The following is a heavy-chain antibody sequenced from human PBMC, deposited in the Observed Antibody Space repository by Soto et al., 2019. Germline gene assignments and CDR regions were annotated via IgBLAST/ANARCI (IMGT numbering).Heavy chain of an antibody. D-gene: IGHD2-21*02. V-gene: IGHV1-2*02. CDR1: GYPFTDYY. CDR3: ARHRVVGTAPPFYYYGVDV. CDR2: INPDSGGT. J-gene: IGHJ6*02. Sequence: XSVKVSCKASGYPFTDYYMNWVRQAPVQGLEWMGWINPDSGGTNYAQKFQGRVTVTRDTSISTAYMDLSSLRSDDTAVYYCARHRVVGTAPPFYYYGVDVWGQGTTVTVSS.